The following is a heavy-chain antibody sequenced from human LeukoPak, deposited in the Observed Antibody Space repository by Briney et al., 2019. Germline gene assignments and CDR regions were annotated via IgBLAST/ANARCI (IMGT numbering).Heavy chain of an antibody. J-gene: IGHJ3*02. Sequence: ASVRVSCKASGYTFTSYGISWVRQAPGQGLEWMGWISAYNGNTSYAQKLQGRVTMTTDTSTTTAYMELSSLRSEDTAVYYCARMIGYSSSWYRMGAFDIWGQGTMVAVSS. D-gene: IGHD6-13*01. CDR3: ARMIGYSSSWYRMGAFDI. CDR2: ISAYNGNT. CDR1: GYTFTSYG. V-gene: IGHV1-18*01.